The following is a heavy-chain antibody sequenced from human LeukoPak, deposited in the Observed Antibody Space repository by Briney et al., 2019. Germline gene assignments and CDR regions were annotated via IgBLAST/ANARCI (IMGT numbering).Heavy chain of an antibody. CDR1: GFTFSSYG. J-gene: IGHJ4*02. CDR3: AKGNYYDSSGYYDYFDY. CDR2: ISGSGGST. Sequence: GGSLRLSCAASGFTFSSYGMSWVRQAPGKGLEWVSAISGSGGSTYYADSVKGRFTISRDNSKNTLYLQMNSLRAEDTAVYYCAKGNYYDSSGYYDYFDYWGQGTLVTVSS. V-gene: IGHV3-23*01. D-gene: IGHD3-22*01.